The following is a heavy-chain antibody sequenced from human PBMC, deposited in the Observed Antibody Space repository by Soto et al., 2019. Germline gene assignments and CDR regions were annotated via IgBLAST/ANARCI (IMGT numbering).Heavy chain of an antibody. J-gene: IGHJ4*02. D-gene: IGHD3-3*01. V-gene: IGHV3-13*01. CDR3: ARASTTRRYFDY. Sequence: GGCLRLSCAASGFTFSSYDMHWVRQATGKGLEWVSAIGTAGDTYYPGSVKGRFTISRENAKNSLYLQMNSLRAGDTAVYYCARASTTRRYFDYWGQGTLVTVSS. CDR2: IGTAGDT. CDR1: GFTFSSYD.